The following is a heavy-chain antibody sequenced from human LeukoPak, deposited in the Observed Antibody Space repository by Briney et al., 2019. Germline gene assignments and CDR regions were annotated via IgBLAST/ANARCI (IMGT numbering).Heavy chain of an antibody. D-gene: IGHD3-10*01. CDR2: INHSGST. V-gene: IGHV4-34*01. CDR1: GGSFSGYY. J-gene: IGHJ3*02. CDR3: ARVRGVIIEVGAFDI. Sequence: SETLSLTCAVYGGSFSGYYWSWIRQPPGKGLEWIGEINHSGSTNYNTSLKSRVTISVDTSKNQFSLKLSSVTAADTAVYYCARVRGVIIEVGAFDIWGQGTMVTVSS.